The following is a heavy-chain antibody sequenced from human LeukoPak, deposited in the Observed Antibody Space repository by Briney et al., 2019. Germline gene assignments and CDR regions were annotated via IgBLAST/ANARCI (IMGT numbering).Heavy chain of an antibody. J-gene: IGHJ3*02. D-gene: IGHD3-10*01. CDR1: GFTVSSNY. Sequence: GGSLRLSCAAPGFTVSSNYMSWVRQAPGKGLEWVSVIYSGGSTYYADSVKGRFTISRDNSKNTLYLQMNSLRAEDTAVYYCARDQTILLWFGETINAFDIWAQGTMVTVSS. CDR2: IYSGGST. V-gene: IGHV3-66*01. CDR3: ARDQTILLWFGETINAFDI.